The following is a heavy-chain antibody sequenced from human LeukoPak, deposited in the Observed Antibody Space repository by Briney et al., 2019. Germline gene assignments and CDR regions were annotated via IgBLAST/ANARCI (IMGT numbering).Heavy chain of an antibody. CDR2: INSDESTS. CDR3: VRAYSGSFRFDY. D-gene: IGHD1-26*01. Sequence: PGGSLRLSCAASGFTFSSYWMHWVRQAPGKGLVRVSHINSDESTSTYADSVKGRFTVSRDNAKNTLYLQMNSLRAEDTAVYYCVRAYSGSFRFDYWGQGTLVTVSS. V-gene: IGHV3-74*01. CDR1: GFTFSSYW. J-gene: IGHJ4*02.